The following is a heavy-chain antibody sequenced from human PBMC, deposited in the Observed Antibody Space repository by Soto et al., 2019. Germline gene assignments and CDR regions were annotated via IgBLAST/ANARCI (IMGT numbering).Heavy chain of an antibody. D-gene: IGHD1-1*01. CDR3: ARDWTNKYCDY. CDR1: GFTFNGYG. V-gene: IGHV3-33*01. CDR2: MWYAGGNK. J-gene: IGHJ4*02. Sequence: QVQLVESGGGVVQPGRSLRLSCAASGFTFNGYGMHWVRQAPGKGLEWVAAMWYAGGNKYYADSVQGRFTISRDNSRNTLFLQMTSLRAEDTAVYYWARDWTNKYCDYWGQGTLVTVSS.